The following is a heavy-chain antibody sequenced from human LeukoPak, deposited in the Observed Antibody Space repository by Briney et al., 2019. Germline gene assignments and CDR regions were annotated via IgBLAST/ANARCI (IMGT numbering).Heavy chain of an antibody. J-gene: IGHJ4*02. CDR1: GFTFSDSA. CDR2: ITDRGDYT. CDR3: AKGVGSASPYYFDY. V-gene: IGHV3-23*01. D-gene: IGHD2-2*01. Sequence: GGSLRLSCAASGFTFSDSAMTWVRQVPGKGLEWVSSITDRGDYTYYADSVKGRFTISRDNSRNTLYLQMNSLRAEDTAIYYCAKGVGSASPYYFDYWGQGTLVTVSS.